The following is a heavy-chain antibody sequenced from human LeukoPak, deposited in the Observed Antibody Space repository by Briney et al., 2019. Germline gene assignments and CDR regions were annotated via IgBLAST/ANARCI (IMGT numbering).Heavy chain of an antibody. D-gene: IGHD6-13*01. J-gene: IGHJ5*02. Sequence: SETLSLTCSVSGYSITSGYFWGWMRPPPGKGLEWIGSLYHSGSTYYNPSLKSRVTISVDTSKNQFSLKLSSVTAADTAVYYCARLGSSWYNWFDPWGQGTLVTVSS. V-gene: IGHV4-38-2*02. CDR3: ARLGSSWYNWFDP. CDR2: LYHSGST. CDR1: GYSITSGYF.